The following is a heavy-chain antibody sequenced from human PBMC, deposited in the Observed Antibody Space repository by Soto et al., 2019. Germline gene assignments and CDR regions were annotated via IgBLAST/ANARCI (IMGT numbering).Heavy chain of an antibody. Sequence: QLLESGGGLVQPGKSLRISCAASGFTFGTYAMSWVRQVPGKGLEWVSSISGGGGSSTDYADSVKGRFTISRDDAKTTLFLQMNSLRVEDTAVYYCAKLAHHWNDEYLDYWGQGTLVTVSS. V-gene: IGHV3-23*01. D-gene: IGHD1-1*01. CDR2: ISGGGGSST. CDR3: AKLAHHWNDEYLDY. J-gene: IGHJ4*02. CDR1: GFTFGTYA.